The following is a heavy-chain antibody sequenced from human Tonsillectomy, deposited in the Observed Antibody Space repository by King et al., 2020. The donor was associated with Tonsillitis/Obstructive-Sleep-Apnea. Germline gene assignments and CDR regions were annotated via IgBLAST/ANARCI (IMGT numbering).Heavy chain of an antibody. J-gene: IGHJ4*02. CDR3: ARSAPIDNSAYDKNFVGY. V-gene: IGHV1-46*01. CDR1: GYSFSNYY. D-gene: IGHD3-22*01. CDR2: INCNGGGT. Sequence: QLVQSGAEVKKSGASVKVFCKASGYSFSNYYIHWMRQAPGPGLEWMGVINCNGGGTSYAQKFQGRVTMTRDTSTSTVYMDLSSLRSDDTAIYYCARSAPIDNSAYDKNFVGYWGLGTLVTVSS.